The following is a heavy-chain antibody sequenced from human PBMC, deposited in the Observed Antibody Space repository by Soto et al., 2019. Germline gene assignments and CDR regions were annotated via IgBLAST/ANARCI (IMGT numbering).Heavy chain of an antibody. D-gene: IGHD3-22*01. J-gene: IGHJ4*02. CDR1: GFTFSSYG. CDR3: AKEGYYSDSSGYYPWLEGDNDY. V-gene: IGHV3-30*18. Sequence: QVQLVESGGGVVQPGRSLRLSCAASGFTFSSYGMHWVRQAPGKGLEWVAVISYDGSNKYYADSVKGRFTISRDNSKNTLYLQMNSLRAEDTAVYYCAKEGYYSDSSGYYPWLEGDNDYWGQGTLVTVSS. CDR2: ISYDGSNK.